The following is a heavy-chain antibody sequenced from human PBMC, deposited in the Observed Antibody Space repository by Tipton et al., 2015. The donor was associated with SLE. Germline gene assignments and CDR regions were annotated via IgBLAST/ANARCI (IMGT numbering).Heavy chain of an antibody. D-gene: IGHD4-17*01. CDR2: MHISGTA. Sequence: TLSLTCNLSSGSISDYYWSWIRQPAGKGLEWIGRMHISGTANYNPSLKGRVTMSFDTSKNLFSLKLTSVTATDTAVYYCARVSTEGLHFDQWGQGTLVTVSS. V-gene: IGHV4-4*07. CDR3: ARVSTEGLHFDQ. CDR1: SGSISDYY. J-gene: IGHJ4*02.